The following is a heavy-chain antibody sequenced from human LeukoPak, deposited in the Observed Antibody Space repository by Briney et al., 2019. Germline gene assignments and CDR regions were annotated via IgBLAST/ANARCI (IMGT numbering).Heavy chain of an antibody. V-gene: IGHV3-33*01. CDR1: GFTFSSYG. CDR3: ARDYSSGWSFVTHYYYGMDV. J-gene: IGHJ6*02. D-gene: IGHD6-19*01. Sequence: GGSLRVSCAASGFTFSSYGMHWVRQARGKGLEWVAVIWYDGSNKYYADSVKGRFTISRDNSKNTLYLQMNSLRAEDTAVYYCARDYSSGWSFVTHYYYGMDVWGQGTTVTVSS. CDR2: IWYDGSNK.